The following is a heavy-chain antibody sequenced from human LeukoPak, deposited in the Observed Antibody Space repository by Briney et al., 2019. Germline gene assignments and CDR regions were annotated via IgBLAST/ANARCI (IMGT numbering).Heavy chain of an antibody. CDR3: ARTMRPGDAGSYLY. D-gene: IGHD3-10*01. J-gene: IGHJ4*02. V-gene: IGHV4-39*07. CDR1: GGSISCSSYY. CDR2: IYYSGST. Sequence: SETLSLTCTVSGGSISCSSYYWGWIRQPPGKGLEWIGSIYYSGSTYYNPSLKSRVTISVDTSKNQFSLKLSSVTAADTAVYYCARTMRPGDAGSYLYWGQGTLVTVSS.